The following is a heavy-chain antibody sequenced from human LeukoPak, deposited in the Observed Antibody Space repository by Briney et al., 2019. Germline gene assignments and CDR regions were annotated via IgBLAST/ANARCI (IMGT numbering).Heavy chain of an antibody. CDR1: GFTFDDYA. CDR3: TKDEGSMIVRPFDY. V-gene: IGHV3-9*01. CDR2: ISWNSGSI. Sequence: PGGSLRLSCAASGFTFDDYAMHWVRQAPGKGLEWVSGISWNSGSIGYADSVKGRFTISRDNAKNSLYLQMNSLRTDDTALYYCTKDEGSMIVRPFDYWGQGTLVTVSS. D-gene: IGHD3-22*01. J-gene: IGHJ4*02.